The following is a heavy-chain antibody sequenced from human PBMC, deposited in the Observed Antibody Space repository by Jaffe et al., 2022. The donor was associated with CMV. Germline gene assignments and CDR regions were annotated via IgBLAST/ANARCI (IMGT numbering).Heavy chain of an antibody. D-gene: IGHD6-13*01. V-gene: IGHV1-46*01. J-gene: IGHJ6*02. Sequence: QVQLVQSGAEVKKPGASVKVSCKASGYTFTSYYMHWVRQAPGQGLEWMGIINPSGGSTSYAQKFQGRVTMTRDTSTSTVYMELSSLRSEDTAVYYCARDVSAAAGTEYYYYYYGMDVWGQGTTVTVSS. CDR3: ARDVSAAAGTEYYYYYYGMDV. CDR1: GYTFTSYY. CDR2: INPSGGST.